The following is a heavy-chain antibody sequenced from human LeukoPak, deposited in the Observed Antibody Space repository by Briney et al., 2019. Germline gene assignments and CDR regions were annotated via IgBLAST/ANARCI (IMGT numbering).Heavy chain of an antibody. D-gene: IGHD6-13*01. CDR3: AREESIAAAGHHGPYYYYYMDV. J-gene: IGHJ6*03. V-gene: IGHV3-48*03. CDR2: ISSSGSTI. CDR1: GFTFSSYE. Sequence: GGSLRLSCAASGFTFSSYEMNWVRQAPGKGLEWVSYISSSGSTIYYADSVKGRFTISRDNAKNSLYLQMNSLRAEDTAVYYCAREESIAAAGHHGPYYYYYMDVWGKGTTVTISS.